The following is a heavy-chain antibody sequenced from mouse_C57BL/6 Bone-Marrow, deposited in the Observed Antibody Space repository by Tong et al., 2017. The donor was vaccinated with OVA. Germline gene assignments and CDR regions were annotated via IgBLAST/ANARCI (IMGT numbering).Heavy chain of an antibody. CDR2: IYPGDGDT. CDR1: GYAFSSSW. V-gene: IGHV1-82*01. Sequence: VPLKQSGAELVKPGASVKISCKASGYAFSSSWMNWVKQRPGKGLAWIGRIYPGDGDTNYNGKFKGKATLTADKSSSTAYMQLSSLTSEDSAVYFCASEGPYYYGSSYWYFDVWGTGTTVTVSS. D-gene: IGHD1-1*01. CDR3: ASEGPYYYGSSYWYFDV. J-gene: IGHJ1*03.